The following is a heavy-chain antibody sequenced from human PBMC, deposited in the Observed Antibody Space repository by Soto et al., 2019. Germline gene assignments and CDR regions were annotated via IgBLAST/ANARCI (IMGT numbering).Heavy chain of an antibody. J-gene: IGHJ4*02. CDR3: APGNDLLNY. D-gene: IGHD3-9*01. Sequence: SETLCLTCTVSGGSISRYYWSWVRQPPGKGLEWIGYIHYSGTTNYNPSLKSRVTISVDTSKNQSSLRLNSVTAADTAVYYCAPGNDLLNYWGQGALVTVSS. V-gene: IGHV4-59*01. CDR1: GGSISRYY. CDR2: IHYSGTT.